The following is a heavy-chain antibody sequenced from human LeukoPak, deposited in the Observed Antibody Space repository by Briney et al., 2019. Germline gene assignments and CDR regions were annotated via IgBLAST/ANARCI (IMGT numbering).Heavy chain of an antibody. J-gene: IGHJ4*02. CDR1: GFTFTNYA. Sequence: GGSLRLSCAASGFTFTNYAMTWVRQAPGKGLEWVSVIGASGADTYYSDSVKGRFTVSRDNSQNTLFLHMSSLRAEDTAVYYCAAYYDSSGYHLYWGQGTLVTVSS. D-gene: IGHD3-22*01. CDR3: AAYYDSSGYHLY. CDR2: IGASGADT. V-gene: IGHV3-23*01.